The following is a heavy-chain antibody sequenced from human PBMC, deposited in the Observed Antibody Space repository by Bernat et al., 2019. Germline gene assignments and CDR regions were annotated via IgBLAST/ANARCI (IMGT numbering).Heavy chain of an antibody. CDR2: FIPILGTA. V-gene: IGHV1-69*01. CDR3: ARHLRGDSANALDI. D-gene: IGHD3-16*01. J-gene: IGHJ3*02. CDR1: GGTFSSYA. Sequence: QVQLVQSGAEVKKPGSSVKVSCKASGGTFSSYAISWARQAPGQGLEWMGGFIPILGTANYAQKFQGRVTITGDDSTSTAYMELSSLRSEDTAVYYCARHLRGDSANALDIWGQGTMVTVSS.